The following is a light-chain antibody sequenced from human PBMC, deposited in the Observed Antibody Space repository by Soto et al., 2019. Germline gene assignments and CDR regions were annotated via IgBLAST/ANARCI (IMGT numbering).Light chain of an antibody. J-gene: IGKJ4*01. Sequence: DIVMTQSPDSLAESLGERATINCKSSQSVLYRSNNKNYLAWYQQKQGQPPKLLIYWASTRESGVPDRFSGSGSETDFTLTISSLQVDDVAVYYCQHYYSTPLTFGGGNKVEIK. CDR2: WAS. CDR1: QSVLYRSNNKNY. V-gene: IGKV4-1*01. CDR3: QHYYSTPLT.